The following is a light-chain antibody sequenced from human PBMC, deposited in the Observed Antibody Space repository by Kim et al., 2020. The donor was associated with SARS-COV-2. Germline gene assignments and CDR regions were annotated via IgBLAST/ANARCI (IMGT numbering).Light chain of an antibody. CDR1: QSVSSIY. CDR3: QQYGSSPWT. V-gene: IGKV3-20*01. J-gene: IGKJ1*01. CDR2: GAS. Sequence: SPGDRATLSCRASQSVSSIYLAWYQQKPGQAPRLLIYGASSRATGIPDRFSGSGSGTDFTLTISRLEPEDFAVYYCQQYGSSPWTFGQGTKVDIK.